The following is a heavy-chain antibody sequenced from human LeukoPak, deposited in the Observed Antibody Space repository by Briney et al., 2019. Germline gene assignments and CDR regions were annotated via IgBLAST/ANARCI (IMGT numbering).Heavy chain of an antibody. CDR2: ISSSSSYI. Sequence: GGSLRLSCAASGVTFTTYSMNWGRQGPGKGLEWGSSISSSSSYIYYADSVKGRFTISRDNAKNSLYLQMNSLTAEDTALYYCARDSYDCSGYPSFGYWGQGTLVTVSS. V-gene: IGHV3-21*01. D-gene: IGHD3-22*01. CDR3: ARDSYDCSGYPSFGY. CDR1: GVTFTTYS. J-gene: IGHJ4*02.